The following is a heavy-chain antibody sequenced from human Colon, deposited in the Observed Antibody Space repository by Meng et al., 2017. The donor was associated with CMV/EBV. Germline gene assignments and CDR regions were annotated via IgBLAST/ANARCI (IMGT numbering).Heavy chain of an antibody. J-gene: IGHJ4*02. Sequence: GGSLRLSCAVSEFAFSSYSMHWVRQAPGKGLEYVSAISSDGRNTYYADSVKGRFSVSRDNSKNTLFLQMDSLRPEDTAVYYCATDPSTVATNYGGQGTLVTVSS. CDR1: EFAFSSYS. CDR2: ISSDGRNT. D-gene: IGHD4-17*01. V-gene: IGHV3-64*02. CDR3: ATDPSTVATNY.